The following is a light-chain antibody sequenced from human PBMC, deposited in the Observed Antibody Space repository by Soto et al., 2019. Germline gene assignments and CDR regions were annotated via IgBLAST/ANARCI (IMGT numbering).Light chain of an antibody. CDR3: QQYGSSPRT. CDR2: GAS. V-gene: IGKV3-20*01. Sequence: EIVLTQSPGTLSLSPGARATLSCRASQSASSSYLAWYQQKPGQDPRLLIYGASSRATGIPDRFSGSGSGTDLTLTISRLEPEDCAVYYCQQYGSSPRTFGQGTKVEIK. J-gene: IGKJ1*01. CDR1: QSASSSY.